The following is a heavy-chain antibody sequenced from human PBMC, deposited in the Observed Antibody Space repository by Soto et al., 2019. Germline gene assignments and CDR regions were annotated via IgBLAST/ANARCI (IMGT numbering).Heavy chain of an antibody. D-gene: IGHD3-3*01. CDR3: ARDLFFGVVPTARHYYYGMDV. CDR1: GGTFSSYA. CDR2: IIPIFGTA. J-gene: IGHJ6*02. V-gene: IGHV1-69*06. Sequence: QVQLVQSGAEVKKPGSSVKVSCKASGGTFSSYAISWVRQTPGQGLEWMGGIIPIFGTANYAQKFQGRVTITADKSTSTAYMELSSLRSEDTAVYYCARDLFFGVVPTARHYYYGMDVWGQGTTVTVSS.